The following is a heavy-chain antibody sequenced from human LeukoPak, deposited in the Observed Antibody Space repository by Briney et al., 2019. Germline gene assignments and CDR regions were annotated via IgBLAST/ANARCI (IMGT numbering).Heavy chain of an antibody. CDR1: GYIFTDYY. Sequence: GASVKVSCKASGYIFTDYYMHWVRQAPGQGLEWMGCIDPDSGGTKYAQEFQGRVTMTRDTSISTAYLELSRLRSDDTAMYYCAREYYDSSGTKYAFDIWGQGPMVTVSS. J-gene: IGHJ3*02. CDR3: AREYYDSSGTKYAFDI. V-gene: IGHV1-2*02. D-gene: IGHD3-22*01. CDR2: IDPDSGGT.